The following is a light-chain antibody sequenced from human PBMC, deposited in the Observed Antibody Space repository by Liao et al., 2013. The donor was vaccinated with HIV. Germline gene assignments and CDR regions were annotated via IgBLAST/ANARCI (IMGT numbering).Light chain of an antibody. CDR3: QLWDSSSDHVV. CDR2: YDS. Sequence: SYVLTQPPSVSVAPGKTAGISCGGNNVGSTSVHWYQQKPGQAPVLVIYYDSDRPSGIPERFSGSNSGNMATLTISRVEAGDEADYYCQLWDSSSDHVVFGGGTKLTVL. CDR1: NVGSTS. V-gene: IGLV3-21*04. J-gene: IGLJ2*01.